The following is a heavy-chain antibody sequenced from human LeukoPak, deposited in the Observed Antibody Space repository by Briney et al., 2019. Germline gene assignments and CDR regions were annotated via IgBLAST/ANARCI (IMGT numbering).Heavy chain of an antibody. J-gene: IGHJ4*02. D-gene: IGHD4-23*01. Sequence: GGSLRLSCAASGFTFSNYAMSWVRQAPGKGLEWVSVVSGSGGTTYSADSVKGRFTISRDNSKNTLYLQMNSLRAEDTAAYYCARERGSSGGNTNGYFDYWGQGALVTVSS. V-gene: IGHV3-23*01. CDR2: VSGSGGTT. CDR1: GFTFSNYA. CDR3: ARERGSSGGNTNGYFDY.